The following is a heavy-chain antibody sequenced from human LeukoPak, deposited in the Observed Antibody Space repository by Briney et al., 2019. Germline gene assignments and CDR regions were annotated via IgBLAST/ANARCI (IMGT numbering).Heavy chain of an antibody. J-gene: IGHJ4*02. CDR3: AYRGLGIETDY. CDR2: ISYDGSNK. V-gene: IGHV3-30-3*01. Sequence: SGGSLRLSCAASGFTFSSYAMHWVRQAPGKGLEWVAVISYDGSNKYYADSVKGRFTISRDNSKNTLYLQMNSLRAEDTAVYYCAYRGLGIETDYWGQGTLVTVSS. D-gene: IGHD2-21*01. CDR1: GFTFSSYA.